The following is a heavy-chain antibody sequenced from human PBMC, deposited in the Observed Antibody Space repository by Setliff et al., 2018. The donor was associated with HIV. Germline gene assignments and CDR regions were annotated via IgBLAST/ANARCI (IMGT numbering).Heavy chain of an antibody. CDR3: ARVGGNGYGFDYMDV. CDR2: ISDSGART. CDR1: GFTFISHG. V-gene: IGHV3-23*01. J-gene: IGHJ6*03. D-gene: IGHD3-16*01. Sequence: LRLSCAASGFTFISHGMSWVRQAPGKGLEWVSGISDSGARTYYTDSVKGRFTISRDNSKNTLYLQMNSLRAEGTGVYYCARVGGNGYGFDYMDVWGKGTTVTVSS.